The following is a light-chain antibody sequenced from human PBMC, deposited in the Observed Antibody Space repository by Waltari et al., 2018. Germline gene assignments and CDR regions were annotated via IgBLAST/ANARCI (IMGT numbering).Light chain of an antibody. CDR3: CSYVDTTSWL. Sequence: SALTQPASVSGSPGQSITISCTGTSSDIGNYNFVYWYQHQPGQAPKLVIYDVSARPSGVSNRFSGSKSGNTASLTISGLQPEDEADYYCCSYVDTTSWLFGGGTKLTVL. CDR2: DVS. J-gene: IGLJ3*02. V-gene: IGLV2-23*02. CDR1: SSDIGNYNF.